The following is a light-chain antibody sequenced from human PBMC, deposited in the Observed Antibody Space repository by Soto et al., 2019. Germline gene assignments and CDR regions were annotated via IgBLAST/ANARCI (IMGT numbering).Light chain of an antibody. CDR3: AAWDDSLNGFV. CDR1: SSNIGSNT. Sequence: QSVLTQPPSASGAPGQRVTISCSGSSSNIGSNTVNWYQQLPGTAPKLLIYTNNQRPSGVRDRFSGSRSSTSASLAISGLQSEDEADYYCAAWDDSLNGFVFGTGTKLTVL. CDR2: TNN. J-gene: IGLJ1*01. V-gene: IGLV1-44*01.